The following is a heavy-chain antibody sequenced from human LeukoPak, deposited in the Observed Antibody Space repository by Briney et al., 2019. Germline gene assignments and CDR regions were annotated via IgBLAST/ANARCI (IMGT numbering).Heavy chain of an antibody. CDR1: GYTFSSYE. J-gene: IGHJ3*02. V-gene: IGHV1-18*01. CDR3: ARVRSASAGTASAFDI. D-gene: IGHD2-21*02. CDR2: ISTHKGNT. Sequence: ASVKVSCKTSGYTFSSYEINWVRQAPGQGLEWMGGISTHKGNTNYAQKFQGRVTMTTATSTSTAYMELRSLRSDDTAVYYCARVRSASAGTASAFDIWGQGTMVTVSS.